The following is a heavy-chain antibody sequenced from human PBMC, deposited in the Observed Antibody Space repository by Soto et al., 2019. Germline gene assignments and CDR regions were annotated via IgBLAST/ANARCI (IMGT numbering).Heavy chain of an antibody. CDR2: ISSSRSYI. CDR3: ARGERDPHNDAFDI. Sequence: EVQLVESGGGLVKPGGSLRLSCAASGFTFSSYSMNWVRQAPGKGLEWVSSISSSRSYIYYADSVKGRFTISRDNAKNSRYLQVTSLSAEDTAVYYCARGERDPHNDAFDIWGQGTMVTVPS. V-gene: IGHV3-21*01. J-gene: IGHJ3*02. CDR1: GFTFSSYS. D-gene: IGHD1-26*01.